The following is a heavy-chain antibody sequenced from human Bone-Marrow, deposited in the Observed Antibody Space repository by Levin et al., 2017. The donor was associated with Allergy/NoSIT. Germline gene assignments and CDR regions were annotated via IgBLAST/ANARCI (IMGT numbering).Heavy chain of an antibody. J-gene: IGHJ6*02. CDR2: VNNDGTNT. CDR3: VRDWYGIDV. CDR1: GFAFSNYW. V-gene: IGHV3-74*01. Sequence: GESLKISCAASGFAFSNYWMHWVRQVPGKGLVWVSHVNNDGTNTFYADSVKGRFSISRDNAKNTLHLQMNSLTGEDTAVYYCVRDWYGIDVWGQGTTVTVSS.